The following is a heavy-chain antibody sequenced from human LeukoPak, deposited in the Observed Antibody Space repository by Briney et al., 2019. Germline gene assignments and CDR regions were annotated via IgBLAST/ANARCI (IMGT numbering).Heavy chain of an antibody. CDR1: GFTFSSYG. Sequence: GGSLRLSCAASGFTFSSYGMHWVRQAPGKGLEWVAVISYDGSNKYYADSVKGRFTISRDNSKNTLYLQMNSLRAEDTAVYYCARGTVTFVFDYWGQGTLVTVSS. J-gene: IGHJ4*02. V-gene: IGHV3-30*03. CDR3: ARGTVTFVFDY. D-gene: IGHD4-11*01. CDR2: ISYDGSNK.